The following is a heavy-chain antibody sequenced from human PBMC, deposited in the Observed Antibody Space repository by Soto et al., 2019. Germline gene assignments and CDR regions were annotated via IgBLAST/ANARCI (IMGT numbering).Heavy chain of an antibody. CDR2: INAGNGNT. V-gene: IGHV1-3*01. J-gene: IGHJ6*02. CDR1: GYTFTSYA. CDR3: ARYPGGFDVFWSGYPRPPYYSVMAF. Sequence: GASVKVSCKASGYTFTSYAMHWVRQAPGQRLEWMGWINAGNGNTNYAQNLQGRVTITTDKSTSTAYMELRSLRSDDTAVYYCARYPGGFDVFWSGYPRPPYYSVMAFWAQGTTVPVSS. D-gene: IGHD3-3*01.